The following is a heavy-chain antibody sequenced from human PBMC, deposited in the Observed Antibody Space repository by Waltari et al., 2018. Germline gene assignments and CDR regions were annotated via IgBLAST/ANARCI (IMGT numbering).Heavy chain of an antibody. D-gene: IGHD3-16*01. CDR1: GFTFSSYE. CDR2: ISSSGSTI. V-gene: IGHV3-48*03. J-gene: IGHJ6*02. CDR3: ARMKALTFYYYGMDV. Sequence: EVQLVESGGGLVQPGGSLRLSCAASGFTFSSYEMNWVRQAPGKGLDGVSYISSSGSTIYFADAVKGRVSSSRDNVKNSLYLQMNSLRAEDTAVYYCARMKALTFYYYGMDVWGQVTTVTVSS.